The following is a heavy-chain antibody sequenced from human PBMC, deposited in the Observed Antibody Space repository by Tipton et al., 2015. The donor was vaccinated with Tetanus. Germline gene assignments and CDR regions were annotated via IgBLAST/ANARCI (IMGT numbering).Heavy chain of an antibody. Sequence: TLSLTCTVSGDSISSGTYYWSWIRQHPGKGLEWIGYIYYSGSTYYNPSLQSRVTISLDTSKNQFSLNLTSVTAADTAVYYCASTSYHILTGDPTDSWGQGILVTVSS. CDR1: GDSISSGTYY. CDR2: IYYSGST. D-gene: IGHD3-9*01. V-gene: IGHV4-31*03. CDR3: ASTSYHILTGDPTDS. J-gene: IGHJ4*02.